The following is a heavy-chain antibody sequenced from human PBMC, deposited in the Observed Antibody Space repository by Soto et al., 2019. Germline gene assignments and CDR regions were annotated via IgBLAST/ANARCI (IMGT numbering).Heavy chain of an antibody. Sequence: ASETLSLTCTVSGGSFSSGGHFWGWIRQFPGKGLEWIGYIQNRGNTYYVPSLKSRVTISLDTSKNQFSLRLRSVTAADTAVYYCARVCSSATCEEDYWGQGTLVTVSS. V-gene: IGHV4-31*03. CDR1: GGSFSSGGHF. CDR2: IQNRGNT. D-gene: IGHD2-2*01. J-gene: IGHJ4*02. CDR3: ARVCSSATCEEDY.